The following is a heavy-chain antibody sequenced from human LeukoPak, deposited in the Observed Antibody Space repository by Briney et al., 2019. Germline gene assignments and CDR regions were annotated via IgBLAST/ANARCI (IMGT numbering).Heavy chain of an antibody. Sequence: SQTLSLTCTVSGGSISSGGYYWSWIRQHPGKGLEWIGYIYYSGSTYYNPSLKSRVTISVDTSKNQFSLKLSSVTAADTAVYYCARGVAYYDILTGYSKPPPGWWFDPWGQGTLVTVSS. CDR2: IYYSGST. CDR1: GGSISSGGYY. V-gene: IGHV4-31*03. D-gene: IGHD3-9*01. J-gene: IGHJ5*02. CDR3: ARGVAYYDILTGYSKPPPGWWFDP.